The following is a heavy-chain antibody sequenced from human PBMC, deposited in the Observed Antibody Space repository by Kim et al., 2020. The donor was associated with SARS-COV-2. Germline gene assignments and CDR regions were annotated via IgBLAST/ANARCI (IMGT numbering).Heavy chain of an antibody. J-gene: IGHJ4*02. CDR1: GFSIGSYA. CDR2: ISGSEAET. D-gene: IGHD5-12*01. V-gene: IGHV3-23*01. Sequence: GGSLRLSCAASGFSIGSYAMTWVRHAPGKGLEWVSAISGSEAETYYTDSVKGRFTISRDTSKNTLYLQMHSLGVNDTAVYYCASRPAPRVAFPWDYWGQGTLVTLSS. CDR3: ASRPAPRVAFPWDY.